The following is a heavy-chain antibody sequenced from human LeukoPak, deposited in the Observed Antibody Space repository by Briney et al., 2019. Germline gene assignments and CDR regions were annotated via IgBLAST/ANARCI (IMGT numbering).Heavy chain of an antibody. CDR3: ARDSIAAHLGFDY. Sequence: GGSLRLSCAASRFTFSTYAMHWVRQAPGKGLEWVAVIYADSVKGRFTISRDNSKNTLYLQMNSLRAEDTAVYYCARDSIAAHLGFDYWGQGTLVTVSS. D-gene: IGHD6-6*01. CDR1: RFTFSTYA. V-gene: IGHV3-30*01. CDR2: I. J-gene: IGHJ4*02.